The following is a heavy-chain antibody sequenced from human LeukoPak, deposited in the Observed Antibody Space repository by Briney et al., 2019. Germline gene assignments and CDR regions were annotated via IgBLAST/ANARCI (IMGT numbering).Heavy chain of an antibody. J-gene: IGHJ6*03. CDR3: ARGVPAADYYYYYMDV. D-gene: IGHD2-2*01. Sequence: ASVKVSCKASGYTFTSYGISWVRQAPGQGLEWMGWISAYNGNTNYAQKLQGRVTMTTDKSTSTAYMELSSLRSEDTAVYYCARGVPAADYYYYYMDVWGKGTTVTVSS. V-gene: IGHV1-18*01. CDR1: GYTFTSYG. CDR2: ISAYNGNT.